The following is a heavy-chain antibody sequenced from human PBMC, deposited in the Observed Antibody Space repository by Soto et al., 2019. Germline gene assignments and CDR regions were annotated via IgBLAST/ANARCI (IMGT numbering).Heavy chain of an antibody. V-gene: IGHV3-53*01. J-gene: IGHJ6*02. Sequence: GGSLRLSCAASGFTVSSNYMSWVRQAPGKGLEWVSVIYSGGSTYYADSVKGRFTISRDNSKNTLYLQMNSLGAEDTAVYYCARGSHIVVVTAIYYGMDVWGQGTTVTVSS. CDR3: ARGSHIVVVTAIYYGMDV. CDR2: IYSGGST. D-gene: IGHD2-21*02. CDR1: GFTVSSNY.